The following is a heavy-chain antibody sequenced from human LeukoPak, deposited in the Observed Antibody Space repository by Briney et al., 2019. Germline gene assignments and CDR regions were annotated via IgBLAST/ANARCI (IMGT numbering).Heavy chain of an antibody. CDR3: AKGAYAYIAIAYFDY. CDR2: INGSSGTT. CDR1: GFSFNNYS. Sequence: GGSLTLSCVASGFSFNNYSMSWVRQPPGKGLEWVADINGSSGTTFYADSVKGRFTISRDKSKSTLYLQMSSLRAEDTAVYYCAKGAYAYIAIAYFDYWGQGSLVTVSS. V-gene: IGHV3-23*01. J-gene: IGHJ4*02. D-gene: IGHD5-12*01.